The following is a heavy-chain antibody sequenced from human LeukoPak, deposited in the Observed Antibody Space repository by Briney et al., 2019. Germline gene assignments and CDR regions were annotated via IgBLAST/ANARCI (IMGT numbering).Heavy chain of an antibody. J-gene: IGHJ6*03. D-gene: IGHD2-2*01. CDR1: GFTFSSYS. CDR2: ISSSSSTI. Sequence: PGGSLRLSCAASGFTFSSYSMNWVRQAPGKGLERVSYISSSSSTIYYADSVKGRFTISRDNAKNSLYLQMNSLRAEDTAVYYCARERSTSRTHYYYYMDVWGKGTTVTVSS. V-gene: IGHV3-48*04. CDR3: ARERSTSRTHYYYYMDV.